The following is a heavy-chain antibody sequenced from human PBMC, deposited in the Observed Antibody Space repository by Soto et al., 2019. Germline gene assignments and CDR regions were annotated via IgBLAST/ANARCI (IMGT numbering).Heavy chain of an antibody. V-gene: IGHV1-69*13. CDR1: GGTFSSYA. Sequence: SVKVSCKASGGTFSSYAISWVRQAPGQGLEWMGGIIPIFGTANYAQKFQGRVTITADESTSTAYTELSSLRSEDTAVYYCASTGDYYDSSGYYPPLDAFDIWGQGTMVTVSS. CDR2: IIPIFGTA. CDR3: ASTGDYYDSSGYYPPLDAFDI. J-gene: IGHJ3*02. D-gene: IGHD3-22*01.